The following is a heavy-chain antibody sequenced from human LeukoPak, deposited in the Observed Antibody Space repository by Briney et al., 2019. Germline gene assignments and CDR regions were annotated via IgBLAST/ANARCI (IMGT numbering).Heavy chain of an antibody. Sequence: PGGSLRLSCAASGFTFSSYSMNWVRQAPGKGLEWVAAISTTSGNIYYADSVKGRFAISRDNAKNSLYLQMNSLRAEDTAVYYCAGPTTVTPNWGQGTLVTVSS. CDR1: GFTFSSYS. CDR2: ISTTSGNI. V-gene: IGHV3-21*01. CDR3: AGPTTVTPN. J-gene: IGHJ4*02. D-gene: IGHD4-17*01.